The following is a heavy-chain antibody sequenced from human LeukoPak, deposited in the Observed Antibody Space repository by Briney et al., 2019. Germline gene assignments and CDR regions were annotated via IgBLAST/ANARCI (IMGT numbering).Heavy chain of an antibody. J-gene: IGHJ6*03. D-gene: IGHD5-12*01. CDR2: ISSSSSYI. Sequence: SGGSLRLSCAASGFTFSSYSMNWVRQAPGKGLGWVSSISSSSSYIYYADSVKGLFTISRDNAKNSLYLQMNSLRAEDTAVYYCARDGGYSGYDSRFQYYMDVWGKGTTVTVSS. V-gene: IGHV3-21*01. CDR1: GFTFSSYS. CDR3: ARDGGYSGYDSRFQYYMDV.